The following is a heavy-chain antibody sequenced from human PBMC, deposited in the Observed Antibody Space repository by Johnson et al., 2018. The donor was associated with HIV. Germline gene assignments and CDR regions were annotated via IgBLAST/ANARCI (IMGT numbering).Heavy chain of an antibody. Sequence: VQLVESGGGLVQPGRSLRLSCAASRFTFSSYAMSWVRQAPGKGLEWVSAISGSGGSTYYADSVKGRFTISRDNSKNTLYLQMNSLRAEDTAVYYCAKGDRYNWNYVSAFDILGQGTMVTVSS. CDR1: RFTFSSYA. CDR3: AKGDRYNWNYVSAFDI. D-gene: IGHD1-7*01. J-gene: IGHJ3*02. V-gene: IGHV3-23*04. CDR2: ISGSGGST.